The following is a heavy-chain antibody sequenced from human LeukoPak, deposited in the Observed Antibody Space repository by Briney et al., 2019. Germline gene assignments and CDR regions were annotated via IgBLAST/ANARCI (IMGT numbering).Heavy chain of an antibody. J-gene: IGHJ4*02. CDR1: GFTFSSYA. D-gene: IGHD3-9*01. CDR3: ATYYDILTGYYTNDY. Sequence: GGSLRLSCAASGFTFSSYAMHWVRQAPGKGLEWVAVISYDGSNKYYADSVKGRFTISRDNSKNTLYLQMNSLRAEDTAVYYCATYYDILTGYYTNDYWGQGTLVTVSS. CDR2: ISYDGSNK. V-gene: IGHV3-30*04.